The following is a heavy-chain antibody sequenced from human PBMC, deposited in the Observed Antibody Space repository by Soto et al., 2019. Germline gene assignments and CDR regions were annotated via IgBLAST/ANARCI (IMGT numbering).Heavy chain of an antibody. J-gene: IGHJ4*02. CDR1: GYTFTSHY. CDR3: ARELSSSWFDT. CDR2: INANSGTT. V-gene: IGHV1-2*04. D-gene: IGHD2-2*01. Sequence: GASVKVSCKASGYTFTSHYLHWVRQAPGQGLEWMGWINANSGTTNYAQKFQGWVTLTRDTSISTTYMEVNRLKFGDTAVYYCARELSSSWFDTWGQGTLVTVSS.